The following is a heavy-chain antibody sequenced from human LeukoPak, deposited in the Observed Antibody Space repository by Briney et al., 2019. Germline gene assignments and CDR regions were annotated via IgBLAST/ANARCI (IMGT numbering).Heavy chain of an antibody. CDR1: GFTFSNYA. D-gene: IGHD3-10*02. Sequence: GGSLRLSCAASGFTFSNYAMHWVRQAPGKGLEWVALISSDGSKIYYADSVKGRFTLSRDNSRNTLYLQMNSLRAEDTAVYYCAKYLRRWGQGTLVTVSS. CDR2: ISSDGSKI. J-gene: IGHJ4*02. V-gene: IGHV3-30*04. CDR3: AKYLRR.